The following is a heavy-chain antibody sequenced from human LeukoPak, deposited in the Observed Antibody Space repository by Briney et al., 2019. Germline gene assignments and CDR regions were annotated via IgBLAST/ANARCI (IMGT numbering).Heavy chain of an antibody. D-gene: IGHD3-22*01. CDR3: ARQNSYYYDSSGYYDY. V-gene: IGHV4-59*08. CDR1: GGSISSYY. Sequence: RTSETLSLTCTVSGGSISSYYWSWIRQPPGKGLEWIGYIYYSGSTNYNPSLKSRVTISVDTSKNQFSLKLSSVTAADTAVYYCARQNSYYYDSSGYYDYWGQGTLVTVSS. CDR2: IYYSGST. J-gene: IGHJ4*02.